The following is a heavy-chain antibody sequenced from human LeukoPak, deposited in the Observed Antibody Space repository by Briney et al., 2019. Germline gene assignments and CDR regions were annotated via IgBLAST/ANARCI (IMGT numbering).Heavy chain of an antibody. D-gene: IGHD2-8*01. V-gene: IGHV4-31*03. CDR1: GGSISSGGYY. CDR2: IYYSGST. CDR3: ALSYCTNGVCYKTRPTTPDV. Sequence: SETLSLTCTVSGGSISSGGYYWSWIRQHPGKGLEWIGYIYYSGSTYYNPSLKSRVTISVDTSKNQFSLKLSSVTAVDTAVYYCALSYCTNGVCYKTRPTTPDVWGQGTTVTVSS. J-gene: IGHJ6*02.